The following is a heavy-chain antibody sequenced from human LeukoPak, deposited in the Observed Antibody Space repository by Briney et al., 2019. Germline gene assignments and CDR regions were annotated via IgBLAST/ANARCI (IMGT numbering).Heavy chain of an antibody. CDR2: ISGSGDST. Sequence: PGGSLRLSCAASGFTFSTYAMTWVRQAPGKGLEWVSAISGSGDSTYYADSVKGRFTISRDNSKNTLYLQMNSLRAEDTAVYYCAKEGYSSSWYAYWGQGTLVTVSS. CDR3: AKEGYSSSWYAY. CDR1: GFTFSTYA. V-gene: IGHV3-23*01. D-gene: IGHD6-13*01. J-gene: IGHJ4*02.